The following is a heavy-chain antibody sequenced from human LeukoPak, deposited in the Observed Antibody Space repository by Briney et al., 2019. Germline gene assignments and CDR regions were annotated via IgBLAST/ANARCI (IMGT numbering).Heavy chain of an antibody. D-gene: IGHD6-19*01. J-gene: IGHJ4*02. V-gene: IGHV3-23*01. CDR1: GFTFSSYA. CDR2: ISGSGGST. Sequence: GGSLRLSCAASGFTFSSYAMSWIRQAPGKGLEWVSAISGSGGSTYYADSVKGRFTISRDNSKNTLYLQMNSLRAEDTAVYYCAKDSRFDIAVAGTDFDYWGQGTLVTVSS. CDR3: AKDSRFDIAVAGTDFDY.